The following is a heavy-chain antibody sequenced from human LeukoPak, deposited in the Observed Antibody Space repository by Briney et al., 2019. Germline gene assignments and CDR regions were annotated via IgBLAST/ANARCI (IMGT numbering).Heavy chain of an antibody. CDR1: GFTFSSYS. J-gene: IGHJ4*02. V-gene: IGHV3-21*01. CDR3: ARGSIAAAGTRVDY. CDR2: ISSSSSYI. Sequence: GGSLRLSCAASGFTFSSYSMNWVRQAPGKGLEWVSSISSSSSYIYYADLVKGRFTISRDNAKNSLYLQMNSLRAEDTAVYYCARGSIAAAGTRVDYWGQGTLVTVSS. D-gene: IGHD6-13*01.